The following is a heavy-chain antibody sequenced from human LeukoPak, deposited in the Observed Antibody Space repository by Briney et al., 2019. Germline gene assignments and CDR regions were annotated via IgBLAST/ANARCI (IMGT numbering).Heavy chain of an antibody. CDR2: IYTSGST. Sequence: SETLSLTCTVSGGSISSYYWSWIRQPPGKGLEWIGYIYTSGSTNYNPSLKSRVTISVHTSKNQFSLKLSSVTAADTAVYYCAVTGIAAAGDYYYYYMDVWGKGTTVTVSS. D-gene: IGHD6-13*01. V-gene: IGHV4-4*09. J-gene: IGHJ6*03. CDR1: GGSISSYY. CDR3: AVTGIAAAGDYYYYYMDV.